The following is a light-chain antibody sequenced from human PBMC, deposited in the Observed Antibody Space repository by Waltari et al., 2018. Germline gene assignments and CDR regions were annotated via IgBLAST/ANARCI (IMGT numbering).Light chain of an antibody. Sequence: QSALTQPRSVSGPPGQSVTISCTGTGSDVGDYNYVSWYQQHPGKAPKLVIFDVTKRPSGVPDRFSGSKSGNSASLTVSGLQAEDEADYYCCSYAGTWVFGGGTKLTVL. CDR2: DVT. CDR1: GSDVGDYNY. J-gene: IGLJ3*02. V-gene: IGLV2-11*01. CDR3: CSYAGTWV.